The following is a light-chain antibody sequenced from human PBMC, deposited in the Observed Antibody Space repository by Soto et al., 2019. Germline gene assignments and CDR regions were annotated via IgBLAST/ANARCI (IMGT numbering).Light chain of an antibody. CDR2: DVS. CDR3: SSYTSGSTLYVV. Sequence: QSALTQPASVSGSPGQSITITCTGTSSDVGGYNYVSWYQQHPGKAPKLMIYDVSNRPSGVSNRFSGSKSGNTASLTISGLQAEDEADYYCSSYTSGSTLYVVFGGGTKLTVL. V-gene: IGLV2-14*01. J-gene: IGLJ2*01. CDR1: SSDVGGYNY.